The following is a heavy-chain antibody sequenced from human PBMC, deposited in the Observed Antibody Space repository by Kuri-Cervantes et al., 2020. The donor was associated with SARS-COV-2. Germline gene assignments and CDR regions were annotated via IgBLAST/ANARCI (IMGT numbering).Heavy chain of an antibody. CDR3: ASAVAGLFDY. V-gene: IGHV3-72*01. CDR1: GFTFSDHY. J-gene: IGHJ4*02. Sequence: SLKSSCAASGFTFSDHYMDWVRQAPGKGLEWVGRTRNKANSYTTEYAASVKGRFTISRDDSKNSLYLQMNSLKTEDTAVYYCASAVAGLFDYWGQGTLVTVSS. CDR2: TRNKANSYTT. D-gene: IGHD6-19*01.